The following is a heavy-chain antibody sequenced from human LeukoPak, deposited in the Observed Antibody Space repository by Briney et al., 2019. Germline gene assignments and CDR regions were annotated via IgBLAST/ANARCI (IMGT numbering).Heavy chain of an antibody. CDR2: INPNSGGT. CDR3: ARAISSFDY. J-gene: IGHJ4*02. V-gene: IGHV1-2*02. Sequence: ASVKVSCKASGYTFTGYYMHWVRQAPGQGLEWMGWINPNSGGTNYAQKFQGGVTMTRDTSISAAYMELSRLRSDDTAVYYCARAISSFDYWGQGTLVTVSS. CDR1: GYTFTGYY. D-gene: IGHD3-3*01.